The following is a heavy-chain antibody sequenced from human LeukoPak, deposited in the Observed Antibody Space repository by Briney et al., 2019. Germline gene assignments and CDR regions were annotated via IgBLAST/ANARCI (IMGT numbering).Heavy chain of an antibody. Sequence: GGSLRLSCAASGFTFSDFAMNWVRQAPGKGLEWVSTISSSGTSTYYADSVKGRFTISRDKSQNTVYLQMNSLRAEDTAVYYCAKAYSGWYRVLLDYWGQGTLVTVSS. J-gene: IGHJ4*02. CDR3: AKAYSGWYRVLLDY. D-gene: IGHD6-19*01. CDR1: GFTFSDFA. V-gene: IGHV3-23*01. CDR2: ISSSGTST.